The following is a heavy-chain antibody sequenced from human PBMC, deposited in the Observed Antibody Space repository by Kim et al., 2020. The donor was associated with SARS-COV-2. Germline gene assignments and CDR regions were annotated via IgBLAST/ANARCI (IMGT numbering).Heavy chain of an antibody. CDR3: ARAFSAAGLDP. Sequence: TNSNPSLRGRVTISVDTSKNQFSLKLSSVTAADTAVYYCARAFSAAGLDPWGQGTLVTVSS. D-gene: IGHD6-13*01. CDR2: T. V-gene: IGHV4-34*01. J-gene: IGHJ5*02.